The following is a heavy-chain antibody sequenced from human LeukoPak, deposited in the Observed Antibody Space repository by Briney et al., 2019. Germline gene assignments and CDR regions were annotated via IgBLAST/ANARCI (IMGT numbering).Heavy chain of an antibody. Sequence: GASLKISCKGSGYRFTSYWIGWVRQMPGKGLEWMGIIYPGDSDTRYSPSFQGQVTISADKSISTAYLQWSSLKASDTAMYYCARSPEDSSGWYFDYWGQGTLSPSPQ. CDR3: ARSPEDSSGWYFDY. J-gene: IGHJ4*02. CDR1: GYRFTSYW. V-gene: IGHV5-51*01. CDR2: IYPGDSDT. D-gene: IGHD6-19*01.